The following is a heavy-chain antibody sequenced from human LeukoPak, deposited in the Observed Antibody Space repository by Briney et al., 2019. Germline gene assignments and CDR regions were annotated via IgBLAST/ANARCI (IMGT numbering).Heavy chain of an antibody. CDR3: ARDGGDYYDSSGYPLHH. V-gene: IGHV3-21*01. J-gene: IGHJ1*01. Sequence: GGSLRLSCAASGFTFGSYNMNWVRQAPGKGLEWVSSISNSSSYIYYADSVKGRFTICRDNAKKSLYLQMNSLRAGDTAVYYCARDGGDYYDSSGYPLHHWGQGTLVTVSS. CDR1: GFTFGSYN. CDR2: ISNSSSYI. D-gene: IGHD3-22*01.